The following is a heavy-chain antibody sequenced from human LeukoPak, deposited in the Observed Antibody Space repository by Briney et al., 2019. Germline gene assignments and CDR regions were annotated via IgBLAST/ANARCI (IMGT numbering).Heavy chain of an antibody. CDR1: GFSFSDSY. J-gene: IGHJ3*02. V-gene: IGHV3-11*01. Sequence: GGSLRLSRAASGFSFSDSYMSWIRQAPGQGLEWLSYIKSSDTSTFYADSVKGRFTVSRDNAKNSLYLQMNSLRAEDTAAYYCARRGNMSSHAFDIWGQGTVVTVSS. CDR3: ARRGNMSSHAFDI. CDR2: IKSSDTST. D-gene: IGHD2/OR15-2a*01.